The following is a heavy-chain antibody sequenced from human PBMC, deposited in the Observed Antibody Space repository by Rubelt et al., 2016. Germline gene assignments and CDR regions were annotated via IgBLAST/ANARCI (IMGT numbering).Heavy chain of an antibody. CDR3: AAGVDYYFDY. V-gene: IGHV1-3*01. CDR1: GGTFSSYA. Sequence: QVQLVQSGAEVKKPGSSVKVSCKASGGTFSSYAISWVRQAPGQGLEWMGWINAGNGNTKYSQKFQGRVTITRDTSASTAYMELSSLRSEDTAVYYCAAGVDYYFDYWGQGTLVTVSS. D-gene: IGHD2-8*01. CDR2: INAGNGNT. J-gene: IGHJ4*02.